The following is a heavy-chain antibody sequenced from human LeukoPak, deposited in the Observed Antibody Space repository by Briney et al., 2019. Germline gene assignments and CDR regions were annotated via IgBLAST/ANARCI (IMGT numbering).Heavy chain of an antibody. D-gene: IGHD1-26*01. CDR1: GFTFSGYA. CDR3: AKESGSYWKANFDY. Sequence: PGGSLRLSCAASGFTFSGYAMSWVRQAPGKGLEWVSAISGSCGSTYYADSVKSRFTLSRHNSKKTLYLQMNSLRAEDTAVYYCAKESGSYWKANFDYWGQGTLVTVSS. J-gene: IGHJ4*02. V-gene: IGHV3-23*01. CDR2: ISGSCGST.